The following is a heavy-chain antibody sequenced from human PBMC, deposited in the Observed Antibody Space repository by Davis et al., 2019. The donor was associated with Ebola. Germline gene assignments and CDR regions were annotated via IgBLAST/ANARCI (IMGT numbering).Heavy chain of an antibody. CDR3: ASRQAAPDRGPWFDP. D-gene: IGHD6-13*01. CDR1: GGSISSSSYY. V-gene: IGHV4-39*01. Sequence: MPSETLSPTCTVSGGSISSSSYYWGWIRQPPGKGLEWIGSIYYSGSTYYNPSLKSRVTISVDTSKNQFSLKLSSVTAADTAVYYCASRQAAPDRGPWFDPWGQGTLVTVSS. J-gene: IGHJ5*02. CDR2: IYYSGST.